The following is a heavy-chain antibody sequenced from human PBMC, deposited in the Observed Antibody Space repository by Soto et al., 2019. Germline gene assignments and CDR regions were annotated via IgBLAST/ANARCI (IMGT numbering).Heavy chain of an antibody. V-gene: IGHV3-23*01. Sequence: PGGSLRLSCAASGFTFSTYAMSWVRQAPGKGLEWVSGINGTYDETWYADSSKCRFTISRDNSKNTLYLPMNSRRAEDTAVYYCARSGYSKYYYYYGMDVWGQGTTVTVSS. CDR1: GFTFSTYA. D-gene: IGHD4-4*01. J-gene: IGHJ6*02. CDR2: INGTYDET. CDR3: ARSGYSKYYYYYGMDV.